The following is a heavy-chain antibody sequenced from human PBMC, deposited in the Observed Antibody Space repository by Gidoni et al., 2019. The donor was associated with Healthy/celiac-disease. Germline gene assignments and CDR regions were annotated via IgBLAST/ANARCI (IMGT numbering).Heavy chain of an antibody. CDR2: ISYDGSNK. CDR3: AKTAHYDFWSGPFFDP. V-gene: IGHV3-30*18. CDR1: GFTFSSYG. J-gene: IGHJ5*02. Sequence: QVQLVESGGGVVQPGRSLRLSCAASGFTFSSYGMHWVRQAPGKGLEWVAVISYDGSNKYYADSVKGRFTISRDNSKNTLYLQMNSLRAEDTAVYYCAKTAHYDFWSGPFFDPWGQGTLVTVSS. D-gene: IGHD3-3*01.